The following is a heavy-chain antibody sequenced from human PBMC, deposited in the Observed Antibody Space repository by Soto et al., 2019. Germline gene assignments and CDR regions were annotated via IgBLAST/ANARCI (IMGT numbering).Heavy chain of an antibody. CDR2: IYYSGST. J-gene: IGHJ4*02. D-gene: IGHD6-19*01. V-gene: IGHV4-31*03. CDR1: GGSISSGGYY. CDR3: ASDRSGCLDY. Sequence: QVQLQESGPGLVKPSQTLSLTCTVSGGSISSGGYYWSWIRQHPGKGLEWIGYIYYSGSTYYNPYLKSRVTISVDTSKDQFSRMLSSVSAADPAVYYCASDRSGCLDYWGQGTLVTVS.